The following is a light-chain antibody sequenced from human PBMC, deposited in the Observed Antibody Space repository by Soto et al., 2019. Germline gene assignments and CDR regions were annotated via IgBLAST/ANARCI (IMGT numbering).Light chain of an antibody. CDR2: DDT. CDR3: CLYVGGRTDV. J-gene: IGLJ1*01. V-gene: IGLV2-23*01. Sequence: QSAPTQPASVSGSPGQSGTISCTGTVGLVSWYQQHPGTVPKLIIYDDTKRPSGVSSRFSGSKSGNTASLTISGLQTEDEADYYCCLYVGGRTDVFGTGTKVTVL. CDR1: VGL.